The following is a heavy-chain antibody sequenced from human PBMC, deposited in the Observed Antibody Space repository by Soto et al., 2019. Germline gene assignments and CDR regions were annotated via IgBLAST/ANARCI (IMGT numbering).Heavy chain of an antibody. CDR1: GFTFSMFA. D-gene: IGHD2-15*01. V-gene: IGHV3-23*01. CDR3: AKGASRIPYGMDV. J-gene: IGHJ6*02. CDR2: IGGSGVGT. Sequence: EVQLLESGGGLVQPGGSLRLSCAASGFTFSMFAMTWVRQAPGKGLEWVSAIGGSGVGTYYADSVKGRFTISSDNYKNTLYQHMNSLRAEDTAVYFCAKGASRIPYGMDVWGQGTTVTVPS.